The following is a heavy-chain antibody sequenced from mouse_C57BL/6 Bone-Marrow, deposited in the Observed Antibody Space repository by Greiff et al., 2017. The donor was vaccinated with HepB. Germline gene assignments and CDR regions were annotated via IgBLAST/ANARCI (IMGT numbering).Heavy chain of an antibody. CDR3: ARDYDYGAMDY. V-gene: IGHV3-1*01. Sequence: EVQLVESGPGMVKPSQSLSLTCTVTGYSITSGYDWHWIRHFPGNKLEWMGYISYSGSTNYNPSLKSRISITHDTSKNHFFLKLNSVTTEDTATYYCARDYDYGAMDYWGQGTSGTVSS. CDR1: GYSITSGYD. D-gene: IGHD2-4*01. CDR2: ISYSGST. J-gene: IGHJ4*01.